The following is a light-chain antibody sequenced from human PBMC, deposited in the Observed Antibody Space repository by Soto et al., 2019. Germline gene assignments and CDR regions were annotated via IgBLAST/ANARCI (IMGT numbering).Light chain of an antibody. CDR2: GAS. Sequence: EIVMTQSPATLSVSPGERATLSCRASQSVSKSLAWYQQKPGQAPRLLIFGASTRATGIPARFSGCGSETEFTLTISSLQSEDFAVYYCQQYNNWPPITFGQGTRLEIK. CDR3: QQYNNWPPIT. V-gene: IGKV3-15*01. CDR1: QSVSKS. J-gene: IGKJ5*01.